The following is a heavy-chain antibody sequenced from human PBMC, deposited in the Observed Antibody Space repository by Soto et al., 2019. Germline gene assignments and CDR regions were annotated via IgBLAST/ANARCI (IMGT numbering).Heavy chain of an antibody. Sequence: PGESLKISCKGSGYSFTSYWIGWVRQMPGKGLEWMGIIYPGDSDTRYSPSFQGQVTISADKSISTAYLQWSSLKASDTAMYYCARLHYDFWSGYYGRARNFDYWGQGTLVTVSS. V-gene: IGHV5-51*01. D-gene: IGHD3-3*01. CDR1: GYSFTSYW. CDR2: IYPGDSDT. CDR3: ARLHYDFWSGYYGRARNFDY. J-gene: IGHJ4*02.